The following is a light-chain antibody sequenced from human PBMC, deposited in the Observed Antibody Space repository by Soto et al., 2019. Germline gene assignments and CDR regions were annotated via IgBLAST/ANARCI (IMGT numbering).Light chain of an antibody. V-gene: IGLV2-23*02. Sequence: QSALTQPASVSGSPGQSITISCTGTSSDVGSYNLVSWYQQHPGKAPKLMIYEVSKRPSGVSNRFSGSKSGNTASLTISGLQAEDEADYYCCSYACSSTSYVFGTGTKVTVL. CDR2: EVS. CDR1: SSDVGSYNL. CDR3: CSYACSSTSYV. J-gene: IGLJ1*01.